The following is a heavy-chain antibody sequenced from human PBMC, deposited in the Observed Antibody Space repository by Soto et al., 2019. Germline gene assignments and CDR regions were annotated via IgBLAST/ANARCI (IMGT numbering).Heavy chain of an antibody. CDR1: GFTFSSYA. J-gene: IGHJ4*02. V-gene: IGHV3-23*01. CDR3: AKDRNRWLRFDLGY. Sequence: EVQLLESGGGLVQPGGSLRLSCAASGFTFSSYAMSWVRQAPGKGLEWVSSITGSAGSTYYADSVKGRFTISRDNSKNTRYLQMNSLRAEETAVYYCAKDRNRWLRFDLGYWGQGTLVTVSS. CDR2: ITGSAGST. D-gene: IGHD5-12*01.